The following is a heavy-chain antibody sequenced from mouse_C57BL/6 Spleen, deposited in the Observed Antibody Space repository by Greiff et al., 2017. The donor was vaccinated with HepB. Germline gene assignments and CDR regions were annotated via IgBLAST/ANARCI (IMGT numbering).Heavy chain of an antibody. CDR2: INPGSGGT. CDR3: ARRLDSPGGAWFAY. J-gene: IGHJ3*01. V-gene: IGHV1-54*01. Sequence: QVQLQQSGAELVRPGTSVKVSCKASGYAFTNYLIEWVKQRPGQGLEWIGVINPGSGGTNYNEKFKGKATLTADKSSSPAYMQLSSLTSEDSAVYFCARRLDSPGGAWFAYWGQGTLVTVSA. D-gene: IGHD3-2*02. CDR1: GYAFTNYL.